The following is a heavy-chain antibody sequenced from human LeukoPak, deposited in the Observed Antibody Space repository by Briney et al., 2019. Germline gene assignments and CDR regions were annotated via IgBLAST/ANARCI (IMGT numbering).Heavy chain of an antibody. J-gene: IGHJ5*02. CDR1: GYTFTSYA. CDR3: ARGGNKLNSGYSSSWYGWFDP. Sequence: ASVKVSCKASGYTFTSYAMHWVRQAPGQRLEWMGWINAGNGNTKYSQKFQGRVTITRDTSASTAYMELSSLRSEDTAVYYCARGGNKLNSGYSSSWYGWFDPWGQGTLVTVSS. D-gene: IGHD6-13*01. CDR2: INAGNGNT. V-gene: IGHV1-3*01.